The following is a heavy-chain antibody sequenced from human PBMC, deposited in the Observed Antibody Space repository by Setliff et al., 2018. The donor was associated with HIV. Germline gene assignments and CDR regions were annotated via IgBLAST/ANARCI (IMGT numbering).Heavy chain of an antibody. CDR3: ARDHYGFNPAPADY. CDR2: LSWDSVTV. Sequence: GGSLRLSCVVSGFTFDDYAMHWVRQAPGKGLEWVSGLSWDSVTVAYADSVKGRFTISRDNSKNTLYLQMNSLRAEDTAVYYCARDHYGFNPAPADYWGQGTLVTVSS. D-gene: IGHD3-10*01. J-gene: IGHJ4*02. V-gene: IGHV3-9*01. CDR1: GFTFDDYA.